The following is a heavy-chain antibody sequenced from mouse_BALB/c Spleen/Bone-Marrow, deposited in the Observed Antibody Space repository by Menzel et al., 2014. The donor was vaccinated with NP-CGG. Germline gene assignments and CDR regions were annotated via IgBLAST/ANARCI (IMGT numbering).Heavy chain of an antibody. V-gene: IGHV1-77*01. J-gene: IGHJ3*01. Sequence: VQLQQSGAELARPGASVKLSCKASGYTFTDYYMNWVKQRTGQGLEWIGEIYPGSGNTYYNEKFRGKATLTADKSSSTVYMQLNSLTSEDSAVYFCAREEVRRLAWFAYWGQGTLVTVSA. CDR3: AREEVRRLAWFAY. CDR2: IYPGSGNT. CDR1: GYTFTDYY.